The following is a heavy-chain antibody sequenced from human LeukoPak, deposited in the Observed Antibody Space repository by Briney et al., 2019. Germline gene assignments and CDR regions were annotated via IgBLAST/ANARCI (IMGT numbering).Heavy chain of an antibody. CDR3: ARDALITMIVVGPIDY. Sequence: VQPGRSLRLSCAASGFTFSSYAMHWVRQAPGRGLVWVAVISYDGSNKYYADSVKGRFTISRDNSKNTLYLQMNSLKAEDTAVYYCARDALITMIVVGPIDYWGQGTLVTVSS. D-gene: IGHD3-22*01. J-gene: IGHJ4*02. CDR2: ISYDGSNK. V-gene: IGHV3-30-3*01. CDR1: GFTFSSYA.